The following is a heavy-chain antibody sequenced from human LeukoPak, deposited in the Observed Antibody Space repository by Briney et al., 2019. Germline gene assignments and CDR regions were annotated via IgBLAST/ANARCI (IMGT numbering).Heavy chain of an antibody. Sequence: GGSLRLSCAASGFTFSDYYMSWIRQAPGKGLEWVSAISGSGGSTYYADSAKGRFTISRDNSKNTLYVQMNRLRAEDTAVYYCAKDAGSGSWTDYWGQGTLVTVSS. D-gene: IGHD3-10*01. J-gene: IGHJ4*02. CDR2: ISGSGGST. CDR3: AKDAGSGSWTDY. CDR1: GFTFSDYY. V-gene: IGHV3-23*01.